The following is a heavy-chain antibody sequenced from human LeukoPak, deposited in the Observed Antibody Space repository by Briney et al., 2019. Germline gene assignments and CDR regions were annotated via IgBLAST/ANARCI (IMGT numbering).Heavy chain of an antibody. J-gene: IGHJ4*02. CDR3: AREPERGYFDY. CDR2: IIPIFGTA. V-gene: IGHV1-69*13. Sequence: SVKVSCKVSGYTLTELSMHWVRQAPGQGLEWMGGIIPIFGTANYAQKFQGRVTITADESTSTAYMELSSLRSEDTAVYYCAREPERGYFDYWGQGTLVTVSS. CDR1: GYTLTELS. D-gene: IGHD3-16*01.